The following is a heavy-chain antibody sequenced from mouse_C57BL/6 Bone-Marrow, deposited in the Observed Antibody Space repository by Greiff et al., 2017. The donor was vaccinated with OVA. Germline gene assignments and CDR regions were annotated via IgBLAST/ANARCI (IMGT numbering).Heavy chain of an antibody. Sequence: VQLQQPGAELVKPGASVKLSCKASGYTFTSYWMHWVKQRPGQGLEWIGMIHPNSGSTNYNEKFKSKATLTVDKSSSTAYMQLSSLTSEDSAVYYCAREAYYYGSSSPYWYFDVWGTGTTVTVSS. CDR3: AREAYYYGSSSPYWYFDV. D-gene: IGHD1-1*01. CDR2: IHPNSGST. V-gene: IGHV1-64*01. J-gene: IGHJ1*03. CDR1: GYTFTSYW.